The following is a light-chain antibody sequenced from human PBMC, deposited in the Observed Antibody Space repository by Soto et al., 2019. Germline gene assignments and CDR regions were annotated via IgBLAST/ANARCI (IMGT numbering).Light chain of an antibody. Sequence: QSALTQPRSVSGSPGQSVTISCTGTSSDVGGYNYVSWYQQHPGKAPKLMIYDVSKRPSGVPDRFSGSKSGNTASLTISGLQAEDEADYYCCSYAGSYTVVFGGETKLTFL. J-gene: IGLJ2*01. CDR1: SSDVGGYNY. CDR3: CSYAGSYTVV. V-gene: IGLV2-11*01. CDR2: DVS.